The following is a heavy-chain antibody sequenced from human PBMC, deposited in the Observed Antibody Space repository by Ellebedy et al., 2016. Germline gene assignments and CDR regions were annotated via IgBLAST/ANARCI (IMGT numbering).Heavy chain of an antibody. J-gene: IGHJ4*02. CDR2: ISNSSSYI. D-gene: IGHD4-17*01. CDR3: ARVTGSVDYGDY. Sequence: GGSLRLSXAASGFTFSSYSMNWVRQAPGKGLEWVSFISNSSSYIYYADSLKGRFTISRDNAENSLYLQMNSLRAEDTAVYYCARVTGSVDYGDYWGQGTLVTVSS. V-gene: IGHV3-21*01. CDR1: GFTFSSYS.